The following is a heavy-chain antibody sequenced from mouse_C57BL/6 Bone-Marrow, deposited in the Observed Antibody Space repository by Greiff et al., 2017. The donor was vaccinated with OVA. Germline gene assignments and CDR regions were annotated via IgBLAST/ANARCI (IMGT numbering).Heavy chain of an antibody. J-gene: IGHJ1*03. CDR3: ARGGNYWYFDV. V-gene: IGHV1-50*01. CDR1: GYTFTSYW. CDR2: IDPSDSYT. D-gene: IGHD1-1*02. Sequence: VKLQQPGAELVKPGASVKLSCKASGYTFTSYWMQWVKQRPGQGLEWIGEIDPSDSYTNYNQKFKGKATLTVDTSSSTAYMQLSSLTSEDSAVYYCARGGNYWYFDVWGTGTTVTVSS.